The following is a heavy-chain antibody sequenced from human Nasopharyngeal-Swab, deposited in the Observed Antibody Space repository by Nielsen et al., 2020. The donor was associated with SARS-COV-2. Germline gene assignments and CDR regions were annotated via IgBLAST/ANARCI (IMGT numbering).Heavy chain of an antibody. CDR3: ARGGLLYYYDSSGYFFLDY. Sequence: VSVKVSCKASGYTFTSYAMHWVRQAPGQRLEWMGWINAGNGNTKYSQKFQGRVTITRDTSASTAYMELSSLRSEDTAVYYCARGGLLYYYDSSGYFFLDYWGQGTLVTVSS. J-gene: IGHJ4*02. CDR1: GYTFTSYA. D-gene: IGHD3-22*01. CDR2: INAGNGNT. V-gene: IGHV1-3*01.